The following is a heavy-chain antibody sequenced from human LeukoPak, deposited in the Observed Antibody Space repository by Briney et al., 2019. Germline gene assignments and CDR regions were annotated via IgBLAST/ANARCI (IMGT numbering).Heavy chain of an antibody. CDR2: IKQDGSEK. J-gene: IGHJ4*02. Sequence: GGSLRLSCAASGFTFSIYWMSWVRQAPGKGLEWVANIKQDGSEKYYVDSVKGRFTISRDNVKNSLYLQMNSLRAEDTAVYYCAREWFGELQYWGQGALVTVSS. V-gene: IGHV3-7*05. CDR1: GFTFSIYW. D-gene: IGHD3-10*01. CDR3: AREWFGELQY.